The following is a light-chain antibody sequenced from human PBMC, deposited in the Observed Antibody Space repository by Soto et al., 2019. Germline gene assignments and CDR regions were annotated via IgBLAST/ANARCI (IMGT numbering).Light chain of an antibody. J-gene: IGKJ1*01. CDR1: QSVSSRY. CDR2: DAF. CDR3: QEYGSSPPWT. V-gene: IGKV3-20*01. Sequence: SVLTQSPGTLSLSPGERATLSCRASQSVSSRYLAWYQQKPGQAPRLLIYDAFTRATGIPDRFSGSGSGTDFTLTISRLEPEDFAVYYCQEYGSSPPWTFGQGTKVEIK.